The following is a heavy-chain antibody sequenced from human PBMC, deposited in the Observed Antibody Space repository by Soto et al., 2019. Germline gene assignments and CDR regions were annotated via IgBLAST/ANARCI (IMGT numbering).Heavy chain of an antibody. CDR2: ISFDGSNK. V-gene: IGHV3-30*18. D-gene: IGHD2-2*01. CDR3: ANMVSTSRCEVVVAADFDYGLDV. J-gene: IGHJ6*02. Sequence: QVQLVESGGGVVQPGRSLRLSCAASGFTFSHYGMHWVRQAPGKGLEWVAVISFDGSNKDYEDSVRGRFTISRDNSKNTSDLQMHSLRLEDTAVYYCANMVSTSRCEVVVAADFDYGLDVWGQGTTVTVSS. CDR1: GFTFSHYG.